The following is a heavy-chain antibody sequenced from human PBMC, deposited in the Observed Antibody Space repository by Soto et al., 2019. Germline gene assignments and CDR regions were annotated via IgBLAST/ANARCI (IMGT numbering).Heavy chain of an antibody. CDR1: GFNVSAYT. D-gene: IGHD1-26*01. J-gene: IGHJ4*02. CDR3: ARWEPPLFDY. V-gene: IGHV3-30-3*01. CDR2: ISSDGNHK. Sequence: QVKLVESGGGVVQPGRSLRLSCAASGFNVSAYTMHWVLQAPGKGLEWVAVISSDGNHKYYTDSVKGRFTISRDTSTNTLYLQMNSLRAEDTAVYYCARWEPPLFDYWGQGTLVTVSS.